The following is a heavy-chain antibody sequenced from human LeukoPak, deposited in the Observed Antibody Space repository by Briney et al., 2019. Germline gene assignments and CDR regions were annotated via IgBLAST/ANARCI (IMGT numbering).Heavy chain of an antibody. CDR3: ARETGYSSSSVFDY. CDR2: INHSGST. Sequence: SETLSLTCAVYGGSFSGYYWSWICQPPGKGLEWIGEINHSGSTNYNPSLKSRVTISVDTSKNQFSLKLSSVTAADTAVYYCARETGYSSSSVFDYWGQGTLVTVSS. CDR1: GGSFSGYY. V-gene: IGHV4-34*01. D-gene: IGHD6-6*01. J-gene: IGHJ4*02.